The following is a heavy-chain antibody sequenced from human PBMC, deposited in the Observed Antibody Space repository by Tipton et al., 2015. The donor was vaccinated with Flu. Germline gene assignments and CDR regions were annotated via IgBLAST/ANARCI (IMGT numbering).Heavy chain of an antibody. J-gene: IGHJ4*02. V-gene: IGHV4-4*07. Sequence: TLSLTCTVSGGSISSYYWTWIRQPAGKGLEWIGGNYSSGSTTYNLTLKSRVTMSVDTSKSQFSLKLRSVTAADTAVYYYSRGSGSGTYALFDYWRRGTLVGVSS. CDR3: SRGSGSGTYALFDY. CDR2: NYSSGST. D-gene: IGHD3-10*01. CDR1: GGSISSYY.